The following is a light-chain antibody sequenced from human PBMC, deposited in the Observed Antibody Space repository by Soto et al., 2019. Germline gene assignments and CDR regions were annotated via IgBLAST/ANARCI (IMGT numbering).Light chain of an antibody. CDR1: QSVTSSY. J-gene: IGKJ1*01. CDR3: QQYGSSPRT. Sequence: EIVLTQSPGTLSLSPGERATLSCRASQSVTSSYLAWYHQKPGQAPRLLVYDASRRATGIPDRFSGSGSGTNFTLTISRLEPEDMAVYYCQQYGSSPRTCGQGPKVEIK. V-gene: IGKV3-20*01. CDR2: DAS.